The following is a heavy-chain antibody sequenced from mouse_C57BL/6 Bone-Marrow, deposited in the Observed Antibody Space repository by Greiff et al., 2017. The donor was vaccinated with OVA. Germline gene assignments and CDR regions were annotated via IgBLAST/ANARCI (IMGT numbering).Heavy chain of an antibody. CDR3: ARSTMVPYWYFDV. CDR2: IDPSDSYT. CDR1: GYTFTSYW. Sequence: VKLQQPGAELVMPGASVKLSCKASGYTFTSYWMHWVKQRPGQGLEWIGEIDPSDSYTNYNQKFKGKSTLTVDKSSSTAYMQLSSLTSEDSAVYYCARSTMVPYWYFDVWGTGTTVTVSS. J-gene: IGHJ1*03. V-gene: IGHV1-69*01. D-gene: IGHD2-2*01.